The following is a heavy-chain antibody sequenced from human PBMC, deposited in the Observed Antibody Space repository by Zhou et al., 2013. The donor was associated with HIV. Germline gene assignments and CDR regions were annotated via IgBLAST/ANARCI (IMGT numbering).Heavy chain of an antibody. CDR1: GYTFTGYY. D-gene: IGHD2-2*01. CDR2: INPNSGGT. J-gene: IGHJ6*03. CDR3: ARDGCSSTSCPYYYYYYMDV. V-gene: IGHV1-2*04. Sequence: QVQLVQSGAEVKKPGASVKVSCKASGYTFTGYYMHWVRQAPGQGLEWMGWINPNSGGTNYAQKFQGWVTMTRDTSISTAYMELSRLRSDDTAVYYCARDGCSSTSCPYYYYYYMDVWGKGTTVTVSS.